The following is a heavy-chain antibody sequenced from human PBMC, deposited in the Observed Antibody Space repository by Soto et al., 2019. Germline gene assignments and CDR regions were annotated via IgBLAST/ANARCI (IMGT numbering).Heavy chain of an antibody. CDR3: ARTDYGDYPFEY. CDR1: GGSISSYY. CDR2: IYYSGST. D-gene: IGHD4-17*01. V-gene: IGHV4-59*01. Sequence: PSETLSLTCTVSGGSISSYYWIWIRQPPGKGLEWIGYIYYSGSTNYNPSLKSRVTISVDTSKNRFSLKLSSVTAADTAVYYCARTDYGDYPFEYWGQGTLVTVSS. J-gene: IGHJ4*02.